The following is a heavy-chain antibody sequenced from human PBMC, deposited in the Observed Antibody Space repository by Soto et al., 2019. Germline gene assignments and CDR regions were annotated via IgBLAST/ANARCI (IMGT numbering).Heavy chain of an antibody. J-gene: IGHJ4*02. Sequence: GGSLRLSCAASGFTFSKAWMNWVRQAPGKGLEWVGRIKSKTDEYTIIYAAPVEGRITISRDDSRSSLYLQMNSLKTEDSAMYYCTRAGILTTPYYFDYWGQGTLVTVSS. V-gene: IGHV3-15*01. D-gene: IGHD3-9*01. CDR1: GFTFSKAW. CDR3: TRAGILTTPYYFDY. CDR2: IKSKTDEYTI.